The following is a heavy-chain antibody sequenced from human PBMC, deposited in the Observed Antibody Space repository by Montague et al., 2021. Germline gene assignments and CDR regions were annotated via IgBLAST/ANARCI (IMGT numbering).Heavy chain of an antibody. V-gene: IGHV3-23*01. CDR2: ISGKSNNT. CDR3: ANSLYASGGWGYYSDL. D-gene: IGHD2/OR15-2a*01. J-gene: IGHJ4*02. Sequence: SLSLSCAASGFTFSSRAMSWVRQAPGKGLEWVSSISGKSNNTYYIDSLKGRFTISRDNSKNTLFLQMNSLRAEDTAVYYCANSLYASGGWGYYSDLWGQGTLVTVSS. CDR1: GFTFSSRA.